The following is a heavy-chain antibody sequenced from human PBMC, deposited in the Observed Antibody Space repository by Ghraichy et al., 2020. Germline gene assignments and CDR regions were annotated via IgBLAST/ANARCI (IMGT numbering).Heavy chain of an antibody. CDR2: ISGSGGST. D-gene: IGHD3-22*01. V-gene: IGHV3-23*01. Sequence: GESLNISCAASGFTFSSYAMSWVRQAPGKGLEWVSAISGSGGSTYYADSVKGRFTISRDNSKNTLYLQMNSLRAEDTAVYYCAKDEGYYYDSSGYPTWGQGTLVTVSS. CDR1: GFTFSSYA. CDR3: AKDEGYYYDSSGYPT. J-gene: IGHJ4*02.